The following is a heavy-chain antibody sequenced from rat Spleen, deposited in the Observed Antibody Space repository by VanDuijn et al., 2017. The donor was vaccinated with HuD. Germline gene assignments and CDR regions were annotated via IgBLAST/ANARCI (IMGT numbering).Heavy chain of an antibody. V-gene: IGHV5-7*01. D-gene: IGHD1-11*01. CDR1: GFTFSDYY. CDR2: ITYDGSTT. CDR3: ARDYRGYSDWFAY. J-gene: IGHJ3*01. Sequence: EVRLVESDGGLVQPGGSQKLSCAASGFTFSDYYMAWVRQAPTKGLDWVATITYDGSTTYYRDSVKGRFTISRDNTKSTLYLQMDSLRSEDTATYYCARDYRGYSDWFAYWGQGTLVTVSS.